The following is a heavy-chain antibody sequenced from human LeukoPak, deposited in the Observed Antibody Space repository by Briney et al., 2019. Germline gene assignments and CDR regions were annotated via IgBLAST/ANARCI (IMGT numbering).Heavy chain of an antibody. D-gene: IGHD4-11*01. CDR3: VRVPTVTTRGGSNYYYYGMDV. J-gene: IGHJ6*02. CDR2: IRNKADSYTT. V-gene: IGHV3-72*01. CDR1: GSTFSASD. Sequence: GGSLRLSCGASGSTFSASDMHWVRQAPGKGLDWVGRIRNKADSYTTEYAASVKGRFTISREDSKNSLYLQMNSLKTEDTAVYYCVRVPTVTTRGGSNYYYYGMDVWGQGTTVTVS.